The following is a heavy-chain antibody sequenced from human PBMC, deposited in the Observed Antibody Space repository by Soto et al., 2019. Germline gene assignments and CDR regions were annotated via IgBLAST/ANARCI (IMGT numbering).Heavy chain of an antibody. CDR3: ARGPSREGIVVVPAARRYYYYGMDV. V-gene: IGHV4-34*01. CDR1: GGSFSGYY. D-gene: IGHD2-2*01. J-gene: IGHJ6*02. Sequence: QVQLQQWGAGLLKPSETLSLTCAVYGGSFSGYYWSWIRQPPGKGLEWIGEINHSGSTNYNPSLKSRVTKSVDTPKNQFSLKRSSVTAADTAVYYCARGPSREGIVVVPAARRYYYYGMDVWGQGTTVTVSS. CDR2: INHSGST.